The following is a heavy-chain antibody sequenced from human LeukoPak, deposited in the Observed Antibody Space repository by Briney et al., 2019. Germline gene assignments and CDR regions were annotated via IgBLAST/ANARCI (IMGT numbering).Heavy chain of an antibody. Sequence: SETLSLTCTVSGGSISSSSYYWGWLRQPPGKGLEWIGSIYYSGSTYYNPSLKSRLTISVDTSKNQFSLKLTSVTAADTAVYYCATAGPISGRHNYFDSWGQGTLVTVSS. V-gene: IGHV4-39*07. CDR1: GGSISSSSYY. CDR2: IYYSGST. D-gene: IGHD3-10*01. J-gene: IGHJ4*02. CDR3: ATAGPISGRHNYFDS.